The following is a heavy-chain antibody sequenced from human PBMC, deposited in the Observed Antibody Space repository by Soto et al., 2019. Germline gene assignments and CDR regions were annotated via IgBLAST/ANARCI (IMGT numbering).Heavy chain of an antibody. CDR1: GGSFSGYY. CDR2: INHSGST. J-gene: IGHJ6*02. D-gene: IGHD3-10*01. Sequence: PSETLSLTCAVYGGSFSGYYWRWIRKPPGKGLEWIGEINHSGSTNYNPSLKSRVTISLDTSKNQFSLKLSSVSAADTAVYYCASEMVRVVIHPQGSGMDVWGQGTTVTVSS. V-gene: IGHV4-34*01. CDR3: ASEMVRVVIHPQGSGMDV.